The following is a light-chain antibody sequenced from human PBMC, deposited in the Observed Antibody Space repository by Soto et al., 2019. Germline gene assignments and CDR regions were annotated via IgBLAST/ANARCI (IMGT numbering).Light chain of an antibody. CDR1: QSVLYSSNNKNY. CDR2: WAS. J-gene: IGKJ2*01. Sequence: DIVMTQSPDSLAVSLGERATINCKSSQSVLYSSNNKNYLAWYQQKPGQPPKLLIYWASTRESGVPDRFSGSGSGIDFTITISSLQAEDVAVYYCQQYYSTHTFGQGTKLEI. CDR3: QQYYSTHT. V-gene: IGKV4-1*01.